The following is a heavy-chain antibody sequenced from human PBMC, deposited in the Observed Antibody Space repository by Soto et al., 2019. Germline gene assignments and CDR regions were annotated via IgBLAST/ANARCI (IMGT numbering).Heavy chain of an antibody. CDR3: ARGVNDDS. V-gene: IGHV3-53*01. CDR1: GFSVGGNP. CDR2: MHTGGST. D-gene: IGHD1-1*01. J-gene: IGHJ4*02. Sequence: VKLVQSGGGLVQPGGSLRLSCAASGFSVGGNPVTWVRQAPGKGLEWVAVMHTGGSTFYAGSVEGRFTISRDNSKNTVFLQMNRLSVGDTAIYFCARGVNDDSWGQGTRVTVSS.